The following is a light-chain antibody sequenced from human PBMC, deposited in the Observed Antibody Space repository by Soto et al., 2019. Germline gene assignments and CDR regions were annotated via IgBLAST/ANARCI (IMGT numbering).Light chain of an antibody. CDR1: QGIGTD. J-gene: IGKJ1*01. Sequence: DIQMTQSPSSLSASVGDRVTITFRASQGIGTDLGWYRQKXGRAPEXXIYSTSSLQSGVPSRFSGSGSGTEFSLTITSLQPEDFATYDCLQHYTYPRTFGQGTKVDIK. CDR3: LQHYTYPRT. V-gene: IGKV1-17*01. CDR2: STS.